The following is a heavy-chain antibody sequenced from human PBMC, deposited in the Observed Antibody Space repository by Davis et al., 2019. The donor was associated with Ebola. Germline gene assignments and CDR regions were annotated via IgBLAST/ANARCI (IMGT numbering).Heavy chain of an antibody. CDR1: GGSISSSNW. V-gene: IGHV4-4*02. CDR2: IYHSGST. CDR3: ARARAYNWFDP. J-gene: IGHJ5*02. Sequence: MPSETLSLTCAVSGGSISSSNWWSWVSQPPGKGLEWIGEIYHSGSTNYNPSLKSRVTISVDKSKNQFSLKLISVTAADTAVYYCARARAYNWFDPWGQGTLVTVSS.